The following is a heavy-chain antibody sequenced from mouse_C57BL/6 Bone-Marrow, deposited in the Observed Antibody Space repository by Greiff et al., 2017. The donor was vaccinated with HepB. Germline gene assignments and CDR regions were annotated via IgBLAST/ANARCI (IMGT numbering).Heavy chain of an antibody. CDR1: GFNIKDDY. D-gene: IGHD1-1*01. J-gene: IGHJ4*01. CDR2: IDPENGDT. V-gene: IGHV14-4*01. Sequence: EVMLVESGAELVRPGASVKLSCTASGFNIKDDYMHWVKQRPEQGLEWIGWIDPENGDTEYASKFQGKATITADTSSNTAYLQLSSLTSEDTAVYYCTTVYYGSSYLYYAMDYWGQGTSVTVSS. CDR3: TTVYYGSSYLYYAMDY.